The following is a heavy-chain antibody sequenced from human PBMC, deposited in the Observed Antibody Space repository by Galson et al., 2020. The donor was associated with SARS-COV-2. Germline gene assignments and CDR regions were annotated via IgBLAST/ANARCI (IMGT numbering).Heavy chain of an antibody. Sequence: SGPTLVKPTQTLTLTCTFSGFSLSTSGMCVSWIRQPPGKALECLALIDWDDDKYYSTSLKTRLTISKDTSKNQVVLTMTNMDPVDTATYYCARIPMVRGVLGPIDAFDIWGQGKMVTVSS. CDR2: IDWDDDK. CDR1: GFSLSTSGMC. D-gene: IGHD3-10*01. CDR3: ARIPMVRGVLGPIDAFDI. J-gene: IGHJ3*02. V-gene: IGHV2-70*01.